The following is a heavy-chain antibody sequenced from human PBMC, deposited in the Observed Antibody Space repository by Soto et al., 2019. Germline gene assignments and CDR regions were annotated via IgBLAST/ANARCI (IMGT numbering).Heavy chain of an antibody. CDR3: STSSHCSTTRCYTGGWIDP. Sequence: PGGSLRLSCAASGFTLSNAWMSWVRQAPGKGLEWVGRIKSKADGATIDYAAPVKGRFSISTDDSTNTLYLQMSSLNTADTAVSYWSTSSHCSTTRCYTGGWIDPWGQGTLVTVSS. J-gene: IGHJ5*02. CDR2: IKSKADGATI. CDR1: GFTLSNAW. D-gene: IGHD2-2*02. V-gene: IGHV3-15*01.